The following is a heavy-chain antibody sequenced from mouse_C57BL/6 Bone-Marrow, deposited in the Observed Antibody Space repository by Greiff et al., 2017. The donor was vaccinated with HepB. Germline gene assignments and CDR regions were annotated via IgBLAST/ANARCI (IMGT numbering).Heavy chain of an antibody. CDR2: IDPSDSYT. J-gene: IGHJ1*03. CDR3: ARGGPYYYGDWYFDV. V-gene: IGHV1-50*01. Sequence: QVQLQQPGAELVKPGASVKLSCKASGYTFTSYWMQWVKQRPGQGLEWIGEIDPSDSYTNYNQKFKGKATLTVDTSSSTAYMQLSSLTSEDSAVYYCARGGPYYYGDWYFDVWGTGTTVTVAS. CDR1: GYTFTSYW. D-gene: IGHD1-1*01.